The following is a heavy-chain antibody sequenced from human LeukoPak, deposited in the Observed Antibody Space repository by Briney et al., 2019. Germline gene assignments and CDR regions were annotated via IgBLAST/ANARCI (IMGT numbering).Heavy chain of an antibody. V-gene: IGHV4-34*01. CDR3: ARGAVRNYYGSGSRWSDP. Sequence: PSETLSLTCAVYGGSFSGYYWSWIRQPPGKGLEWIGEINHSGSTNYNPSLKSRVTISVDTSKNQFSPKLSSVTAADTAVYYCARGAVRNYYGSGSRWSDPWGQGTLVTVSS. J-gene: IGHJ5*02. CDR1: GGSFSGYY. D-gene: IGHD3-10*01. CDR2: INHSGST.